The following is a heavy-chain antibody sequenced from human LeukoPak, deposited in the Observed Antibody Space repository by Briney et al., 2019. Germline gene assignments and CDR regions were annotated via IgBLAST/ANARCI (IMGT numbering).Heavy chain of an antibody. V-gene: IGHV3-66*01. J-gene: IGHJ4*02. CDR2: IYSGGST. Sequence: GGSLRLSCAASGFTVSSNYMSWVRQAPGKGLEWISVIYSGGSTYYADSVKGRFTISRDNSKNTLYLQMNSLRAEDTAVYYCAREATTVVTPSAPDDYWGQGTLVTVSS. D-gene: IGHD4-23*01. CDR3: AREATTVVTPSAPDDY. CDR1: GFTVSSNY.